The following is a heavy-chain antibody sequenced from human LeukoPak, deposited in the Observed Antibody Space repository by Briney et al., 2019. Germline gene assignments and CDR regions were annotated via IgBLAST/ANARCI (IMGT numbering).Heavy chain of an antibody. Sequence: GGSLRLSCAASGFTFDDYTMHWVRQAPGKGLEWISLISWDGGRTYYADSVKGRFTISRDNSKNSLYLQMNSLRTEDTALYYCAKDKYGSGWYLIVYWGQGTLVTVSS. CDR3: AKDKYGSGWYLIVY. V-gene: IGHV3-43*01. J-gene: IGHJ4*02. D-gene: IGHD6-19*01. CDR1: GFTFDDYT. CDR2: ISWDGGRT.